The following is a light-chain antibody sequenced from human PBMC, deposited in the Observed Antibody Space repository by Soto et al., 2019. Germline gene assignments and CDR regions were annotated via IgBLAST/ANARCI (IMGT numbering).Light chain of an antibody. Sequence: QSALTQPASVSGSPGQSITISCTGTSSDVGGYNYVSWYQQHPGKAPKLMIYEVSNRPSGVSNRFSGSKSGNTASLTISGLQAEDEADYYCCSYAGTYTPDVFGTGTKLTVL. V-gene: IGLV2-14*01. J-gene: IGLJ1*01. CDR2: EVS. CDR3: CSYAGTYTPDV. CDR1: SSDVGGYNY.